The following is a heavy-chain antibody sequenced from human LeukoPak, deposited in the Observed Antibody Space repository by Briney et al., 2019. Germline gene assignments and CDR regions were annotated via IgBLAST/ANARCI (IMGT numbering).Heavy chain of an antibody. Sequence: SETLSLTCTVSGGSISSYYWSWIRQPPGKGLEWIGYIYYSGSTNYNPSLKSRVTISVDTSKNQFSLKLSPVTAADTAVYYCARGRVSSSTWYSTYYYYFYMDVWGKGTTVTVSS. D-gene: IGHD1-1*01. CDR1: GGSISSYY. CDR2: IYYSGST. V-gene: IGHV4-59*01. CDR3: ARGRVSSSTWYSTYYYYFYMDV. J-gene: IGHJ6*03.